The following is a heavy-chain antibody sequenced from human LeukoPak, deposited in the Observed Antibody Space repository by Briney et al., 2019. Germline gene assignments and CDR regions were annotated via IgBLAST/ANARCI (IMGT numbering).Heavy chain of an antibody. D-gene: IGHD3-16*02. CDR2: IHPSTGNP. Sequence: ASVKVSCKASGYTFTNYAMNWVRQAPGQGLERMGWIHPSTGNPTYAQGFTGRFVFSLDTSVSTTYLQISSLKAEDTAVYFCARAFQSLGGLSLPDYWGQGTLVTVSS. V-gene: IGHV7-4-1*02. CDR3: ARAFQSLGGLSLPDY. CDR1: GYTFTNYA. J-gene: IGHJ4*02.